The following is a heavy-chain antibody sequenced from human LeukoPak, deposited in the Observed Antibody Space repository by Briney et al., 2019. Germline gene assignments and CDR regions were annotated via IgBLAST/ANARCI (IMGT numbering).Heavy chain of an antibody. V-gene: IGHV4-59*12. J-gene: IGHJ3*02. CDR3: ARTRDYYSPAFDI. CDR2: IYYRVTS. CDR1: GDSISTYY. Sequence: SETLSLTCTVSGDSISTYYWSWIRQPPGKGLEWIGYIYYRVTSDYNPSLKSRVTMSVDMSTRQISLKLSSVTAADTAVYYCARTRDYYSPAFDIWGQGTVVTVSS. D-gene: IGHD3-3*01.